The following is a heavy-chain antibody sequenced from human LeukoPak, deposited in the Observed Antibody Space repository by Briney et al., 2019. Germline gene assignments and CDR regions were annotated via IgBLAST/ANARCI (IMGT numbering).Heavy chain of an antibody. J-gene: IGHJ4*02. Sequence: SGGSLRLSCEGSGSTFSKYWLHWVRQTPGKGLVWVSRSDGSDTSYADSVKGRFTISRDNAKNTLFLQMSSLRAEDTAVYYCARVESGSCSNTRCRSIDFWGQGTLVTVSS. CDR1: GSTFSKYW. V-gene: IGHV3-74*01. CDR3: ARVESGSCSNTRCRSIDF. D-gene: IGHD2-2*01. CDR2: SDGSDT.